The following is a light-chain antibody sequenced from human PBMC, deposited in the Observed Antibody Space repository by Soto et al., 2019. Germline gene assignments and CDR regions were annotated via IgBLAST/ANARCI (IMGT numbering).Light chain of an antibody. CDR1: QSVRSH. CDR3: QQYVISVT. V-gene: IGKV3-20*01. CDR2: GAS. Sequence: EVVLTHSPATLSLSPGEISTLSCRASQSVRSHLAWFPQKPGPAPRLIIYGASNRATGIPERFSGSGSGTDFPLTIGRLEPQDSAMYCCQQYVISVTFGQGTRLENK. J-gene: IGKJ5*01.